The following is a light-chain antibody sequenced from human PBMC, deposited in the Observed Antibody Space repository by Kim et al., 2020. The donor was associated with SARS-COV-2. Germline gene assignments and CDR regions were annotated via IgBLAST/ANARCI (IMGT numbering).Light chain of an antibody. J-gene: IGKJ2*03. CDR1: QTVLYNSNNKNY. CDR2: WAS. V-gene: IGKV4-1*01. Sequence: RATLNCKSSQTVLYNSNNKNYLAWYKQKPGQAPKLLIYWASIRESGVSDRFSGSGSETEFTLTISSLQAEDVAVYYCQQYYSTPPSFGQGTKLEI. CDR3: QQYYSTPPS.